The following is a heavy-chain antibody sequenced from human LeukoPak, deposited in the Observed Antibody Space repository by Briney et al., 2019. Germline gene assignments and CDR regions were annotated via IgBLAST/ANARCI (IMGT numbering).Heavy chain of an antibody. CDR2: MSHSGSA. CDR1: GGSVTTSSYS. Sequence: SETLSLTCTVSGGSVTTSSYSWGWIRQPPGKGLEWIGSMSHSGSAFYNPSLKSRVSISVDTSKNQFSLRVTSVTAADTALYYCARRSLREAYNRFDPWGQGTLVTVSS. D-gene: IGHD3-10*01. J-gene: IGHJ5*02. V-gene: IGHV4-39*01. CDR3: ARRSLREAYNRFDP.